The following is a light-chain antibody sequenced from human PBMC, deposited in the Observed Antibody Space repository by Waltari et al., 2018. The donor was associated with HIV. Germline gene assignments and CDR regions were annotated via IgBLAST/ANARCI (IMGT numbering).Light chain of an antibody. CDR1: QSLLNSNGYNY. CDR3: MQTLQTPRFT. Sequence: DIVMTQSPLSLPVTPGEPASISCRSSQSLLNSNGYNYLNWYLQKTGQSPQLLIYLASYRAYGVPDRFSGSGSATDFTLKISRVEAEDVGIYYCMQTLQTPRFTFGPGTRVDIK. CDR2: LAS. J-gene: IGKJ3*01. V-gene: IGKV2-28*01.